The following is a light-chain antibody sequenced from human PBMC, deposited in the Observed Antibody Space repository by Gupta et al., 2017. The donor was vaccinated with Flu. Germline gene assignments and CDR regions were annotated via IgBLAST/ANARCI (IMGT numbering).Light chain of an antibody. J-gene: IGKJ2*01. CDR3: QQRGDWPYT. CDR1: QSHSNY. CDR2: DTS. V-gene: IGKV3-11*01. Sequence: PATLSLSPGQRATLSCRASQSHSNYLVWYQQKPGQAPRLLIYDTSSRATGIPARFSGSGSGTDFTLTISSREAEDSAVYYCQQRGDWPYTFGRGTXVEMK.